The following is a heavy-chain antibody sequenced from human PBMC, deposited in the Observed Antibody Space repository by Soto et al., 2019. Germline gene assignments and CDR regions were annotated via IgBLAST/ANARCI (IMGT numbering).Heavy chain of an antibody. D-gene: IGHD3-10*02. Sequence: SGPTLVNPTPTLTLTCTFSGFSLSTSGVGVGWIRQPPGKAMEWLALIYWDDDKRYCPSLKSRLTITKDTSKNQVVLTMTNMDPVDTATYYCAHSLFNRNPRPNYYYYMDVWGKGTTVTVSS. CDR1: GFSLSTSGVG. CDR3: AHSLFNRNPRPNYYYYMDV. V-gene: IGHV2-5*02. J-gene: IGHJ6*03. CDR2: IYWDDDK.